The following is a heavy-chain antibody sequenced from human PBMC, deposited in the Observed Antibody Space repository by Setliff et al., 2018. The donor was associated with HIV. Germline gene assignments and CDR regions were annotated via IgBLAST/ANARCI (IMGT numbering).Heavy chain of an antibody. CDR3: ARVGCSSTTCPWAWYFDL. CDR1: GYTFTNYI. CDR2: INTNTGNP. V-gene: IGHV7-4-1*02. D-gene: IGHD2-2*01. Sequence: ASVKVSCKSSGYTFTNYIMNWVRQAPGQGLEWMGWINTNTGNPTYAQGFTGRFVFSLDTSVSTAYLQISSLKAEDTAVYYCARVGCSSTTCPWAWYFDLWGRGTLVTVSS. J-gene: IGHJ2*01.